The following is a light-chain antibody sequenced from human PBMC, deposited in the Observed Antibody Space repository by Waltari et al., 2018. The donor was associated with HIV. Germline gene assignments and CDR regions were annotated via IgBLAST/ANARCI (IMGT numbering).Light chain of an antibody. J-gene: IGLJ3*02. CDR3: QSYDSSLSGWV. CDR1: SSNTGAGYD. V-gene: IGLV1-40*01. Sequence: QSVLTQPPSVSGAPGQRVTISCTGSSSNTGAGYDVHWYQQLPGTAPKLLIYDNSNRPSGVPDRFSASKSGTSASLAITGLQAEDEADYYCQSYDSSLSGWVFGGGTKLTVL. CDR2: DNS.